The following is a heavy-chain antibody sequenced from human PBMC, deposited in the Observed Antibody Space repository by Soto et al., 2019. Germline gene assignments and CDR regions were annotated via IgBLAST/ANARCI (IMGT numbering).Heavy chain of an antibody. Sequence: QVQLVESGGGLVKPGGSLRLSCAASGFTFSDYYMSWIRQAPGKGLEWVSYISSSGSTIYYADSVKGRFTISRDNAKNSLYLQMNSLRAEDTAVYYCARGPAADTRAHYYYYYYMDVWGKGTTVTVSS. D-gene: IGHD6-13*01. CDR3: ARGPAADTRAHYYYYYYMDV. CDR1: GFTFSDYY. J-gene: IGHJ6*03. CDR2: ISSSGSTI. V-gene: IGHV3-11*01.